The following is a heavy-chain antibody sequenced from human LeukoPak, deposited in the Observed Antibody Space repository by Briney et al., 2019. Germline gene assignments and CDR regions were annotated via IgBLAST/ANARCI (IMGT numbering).Heavy chain of an antibody. J-gene: IGHJ4*02. CDR2: VIYNGVDT. CDR3: AKAPLGQCSDVTCYQFDY. Sequence: GGSLRLSCAASGFTFASYAMNLVRQTPEKGLEWVSSVIYNGVDTYHADSVKGRFTVSRDNSKDTLYLQMNSLRAEDTAIYYCAKAPLGQCSDVTCYQFDYWGQGTLVTVSS. D-gene: IGHD2-2*01. CDR1: GFTFASYA. V-gene: IGHV3-23*01.